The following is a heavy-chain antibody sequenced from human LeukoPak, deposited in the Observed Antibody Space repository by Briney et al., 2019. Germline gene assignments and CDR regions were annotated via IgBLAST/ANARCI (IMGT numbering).Heavy chain of an antibody. J-gene: IGHJ4*02. Sequence: SETLSLTCTVSGGSISSYYWSWIRQPPGKGLEWFGYIYYSGSTNYNPSLKSRVTISVDTSKNQFSLKLSSVTAADTAVYYCASSSSWYAPFDYWGQGTLVTVPS. V-gene: IGHV4-59*08. CDR2: IYYSGST. CDR1: GGSISSYY. CDR3: ASSSSWYAPFDY. D-gene: IGHD6-13*01.